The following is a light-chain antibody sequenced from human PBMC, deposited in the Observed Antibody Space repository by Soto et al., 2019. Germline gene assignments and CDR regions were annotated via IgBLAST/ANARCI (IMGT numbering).Light chain of an antibody. CDR1: GSDIGAYTY. CDR2: EVT. Sequence: QSVLTQPPSASGSPGQSVTISCTGTGSDIGAYTYVSWYQHHPGTAPKLIIYEVTKRPSGVPDRFSGSKSGNTASLTVSGLQTEDEADYYCSSYTSSSIYVFGTGTKLTVL. CDR3: SSYTSSSIYV. V-gene: IGLV2-8*01. J-gene: IGLJ1*01.